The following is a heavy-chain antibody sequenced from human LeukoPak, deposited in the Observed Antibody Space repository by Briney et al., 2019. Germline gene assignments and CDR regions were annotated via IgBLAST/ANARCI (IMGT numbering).Heavy chain of an antibody. CDR1: GGSISSYY. D-gene: IGHD3-22*01. V-gene: IGHV4-59*01. CDR2: IYYSGST. Sequence: SETLSLTCTVSGGSISSYYWSWIRQPPGKGLEWIGYIYYSGSTNYNPSLKRRVTISVDTSKNQFSLKLSSVTAADTAVYYCAREDSSGYHDAFDIWGQGTMVTVSS. J-gene: IGHJ3*02. CDR3: AREDSSGYHDAFDI.